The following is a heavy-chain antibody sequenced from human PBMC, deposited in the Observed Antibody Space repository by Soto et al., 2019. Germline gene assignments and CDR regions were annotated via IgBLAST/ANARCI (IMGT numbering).Heavy chain of an antibody. CDR1: GFTFDDYG. D-gene: IGHD2-15*01. V-gene: IGHV3-20*04. Sequence: GGSLRLSCAASGFTFDDYGMSWVRQAPGKGLEWVSGINWNGGSTGNADSVKGRFTISRDNAKNSLYLQMNSLRAEDTAFYYCARGKDIVVLPAAGFDSWGQGTLVTVSS. CDR3: ARGKDIVVLPAAGFDS. J-gene: IGHJ4*02. CDR2: INWNGGST.